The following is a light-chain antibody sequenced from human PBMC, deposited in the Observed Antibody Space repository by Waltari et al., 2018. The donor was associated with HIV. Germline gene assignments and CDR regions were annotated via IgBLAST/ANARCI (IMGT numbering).Light chain of an antibody. Sequence: ETVLTQSPATLFVYPGARATLLCMASQSISSDLAWYQQKPGQAPRPLMYDASTRATGIPARFSGSGSGTEFTLTISSLQSEDFAVYYCQQYNNWPPGYTFGQGTKLQIK. J-gene: IGKJ2*01. CDR1: QSISSD. CDR2: DAS. CDR3: QQYNNWPPGYT. V-gene: IGKV3-15*01.